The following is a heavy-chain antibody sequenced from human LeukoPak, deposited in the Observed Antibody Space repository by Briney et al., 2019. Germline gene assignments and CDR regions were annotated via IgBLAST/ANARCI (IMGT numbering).Heavy chain of an antibody. J-gene: IGHJ4*02. CDR2: IYSGDTT. Sequence: PGGSLRLSCAASGFIVSNNHINWIRQAPGKGLEWVSIIYSGDTTYYSDSVKGRFILSSDTSKNMLYLQMNSLRVEDTAVYYCAREGAGYRVLVYWGQGTVVTVSS. D-gene: IGHD1-26*01. V-gene: IGHV3-66*01. CDR1: GFIVSNNH. CDR3: AREGAGYRVLVY.